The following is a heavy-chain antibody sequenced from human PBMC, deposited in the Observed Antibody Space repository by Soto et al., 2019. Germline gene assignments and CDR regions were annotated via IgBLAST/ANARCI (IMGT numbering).Heavy chain of an antibody. J-gene: IGHJ6*02. CDR1: GYSFTSHG. CDR2: IIAYNGNT. Sequence: QVQLVQSGAEGKKPGASVKVSCKASGYSFTSHGISWVRQAPGQGLEWMGWIIAYNGNTNNAQKLKGGVTMTKDTYTSTAYMEMRSLGSDDTAVYYCARDTGFGESDVWGQGTTVTVSS. V-gene: IGHV1-18*01. D-gene: IGHD3-10*01. CDR3: ARDTGFGESDV.